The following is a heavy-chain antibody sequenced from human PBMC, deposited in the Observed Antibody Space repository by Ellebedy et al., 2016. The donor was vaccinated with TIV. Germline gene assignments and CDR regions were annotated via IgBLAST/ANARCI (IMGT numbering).Heavy chain of an antibody. Sequence: GESLKISCAASGFTFSSYWMSWVRQAPGKGLEWVAIIKQDGSEKYYVDSAKGRFTISRDNAKNSLYLQMNSLRAEDTAVYYCGRTSYRTCGYWGQGTLVTVSS. D-gene: IGHD2-8*02. V-gene: IGHV3-7*03. CDR1: GFTFSSYW. J-gene: IGHJ4*02. CDR2: IKQDGSEK. CDR3: GRTSYRTCGY.